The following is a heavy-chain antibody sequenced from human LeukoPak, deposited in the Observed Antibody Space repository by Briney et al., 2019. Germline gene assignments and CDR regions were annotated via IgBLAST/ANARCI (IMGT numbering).Heavy chain of an antibody. CDR3: AREDGSYRSFDY. V-gene: IGHV4-4*07. D-gene: IGHD1-26*01. Sequence: PSETLSLTCAVSGDSISSYYWSWIRQPAGKGLEWIGRMYSSGTTHYSPSLKSRITMSVDTSKNQFSLRLSSVTAADTAVYYCAREDGSYRSFDYWGQGTLVTVSS. J-gene: IGHJ4*02. CDR2: MYSSGTT. CDR1: GDSISSYY.